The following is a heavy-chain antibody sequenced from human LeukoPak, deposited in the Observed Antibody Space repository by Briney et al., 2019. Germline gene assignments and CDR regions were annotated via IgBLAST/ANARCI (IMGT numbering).Heavy chain of an antibody. CDR2: MYYSGST. V-gene: IGHV4-59*02. Sequence: SETLSLTCTVSGDSVRSFHWSWIRQPPGKGLEWIGHMYYSGSTNYNPSLKSRVSMSVDTSKNQFSLQLNSVTPEDTAVYYCVRLAGGDIDYWGQGTLVTVSS. CDR3: VRLAGGDIDY. CDR1: GDSVRSFH. J-gene: IGHJ4*02. D-gene: IGHD5-12*01.